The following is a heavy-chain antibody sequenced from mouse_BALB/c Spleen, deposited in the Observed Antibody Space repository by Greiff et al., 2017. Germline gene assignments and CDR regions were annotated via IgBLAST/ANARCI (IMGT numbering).Heavy chain of an antibody. CDR2: ISSGGSYT. J-gene: IGHJ2*01. V-gene: IGHV5-9-3*01. Sequence: EVQLVESGGGLVKPGGSLKLSCAASGFTFSSYAMSWVRQTPEKRLEWVATISSGGSYTYYPDSVKGRFTISRDNAKNTLYLQMSSLRSEDTAMYYCARHEDSSGYYDYWGQGTTLTVSS. CDR1: GFTFSSYA. CDR3: ARHEDSSGYYDY. D-gene: IGHD3-2*01.